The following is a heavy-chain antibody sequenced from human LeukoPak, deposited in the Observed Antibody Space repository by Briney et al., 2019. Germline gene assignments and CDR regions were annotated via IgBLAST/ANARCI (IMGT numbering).Heavy chain of an antibody. Sequence: PGGSLRLSCAGSGFTFSSHGMNWVRQAPGKGLEWISYISSGSSTIYYADSVKGRFTISRDNAKKSLYLQMNRLRAEDTAVYYCARVGNSETALDAFDIWGQGTMVTVSS. J-gene: IGHJ3*02. CDR2: ISSGSSTI. D-gene: IGHD2/OR15-2a*01. V-gene: IGHV3-48*01. CDR3: ARVGNSETALDAFDI. CDR1: GFTFSSHG.